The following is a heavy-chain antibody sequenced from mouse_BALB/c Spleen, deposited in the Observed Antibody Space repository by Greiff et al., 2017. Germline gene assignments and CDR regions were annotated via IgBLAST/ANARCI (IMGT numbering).Heavy chain of an antibody. Sequence: EVMLVESGPGLVKPSQSLSLTCTVTGYSITSDYAWNWIRQFPGNKLEWMGYISYSGSTSYNPSLKSRISITRDTSKNQFFLQLNSVTTEDTATYYCARYHILLYYGSSYGYFDVWGAGTTVTVSS. D-gene: IGHD1-1*01. CDR1: GYSITSDYA. CDR3: ARYHILLYYGSSYGYFDV. J-gene: IGHJ1*01. V-gene: IGHV3-2*02. CDR2: ISYSGST.